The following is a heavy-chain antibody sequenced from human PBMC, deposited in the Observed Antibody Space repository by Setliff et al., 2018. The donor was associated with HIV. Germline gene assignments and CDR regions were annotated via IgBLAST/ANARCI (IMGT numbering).Heavy chain of an antibody. Sequence: ASVKVSCKAPGYTFTSYDISWVRQAPGQGLEWMGWISAYNGNTNYAQKLQGRVTMTTDTSTSTAYMELRSLRSDDTAVYYCAREIGDYYDSSGYYPPTDYYYGMDVWGQGTTVTVSS. CDR1: GYTFTSYD. V-gene: IGHV1-18*01. CDR2: ISAYNGNT. J-gene: IGHJ6*02. D-gene: IGHD3-22*01. CDR3: AREIGDYYDSSGYYPPTDYYYGMDV.